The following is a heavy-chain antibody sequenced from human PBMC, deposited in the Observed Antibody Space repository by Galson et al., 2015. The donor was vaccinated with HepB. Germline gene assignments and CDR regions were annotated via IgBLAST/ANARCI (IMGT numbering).Heavy chain of an antibody. Sequence: SMRLSCAASRFIFRNHAMSWVRQAPGKGLEWVSGISGNGDATYFADSVKGRFTISRDNSKNTLYLQMNSLRAEDTDVYYCAKYDFWSGGWFDPWGQVTLVTVSS. V-gene: IGHV3-23*01. CDR1: RFIFRNHA. CDR3: AKYDFWSGGWFDP. CDR2: ISGNGDAT. D-gene: IGHD3-3*01. J-gene: IGHJ5*02.